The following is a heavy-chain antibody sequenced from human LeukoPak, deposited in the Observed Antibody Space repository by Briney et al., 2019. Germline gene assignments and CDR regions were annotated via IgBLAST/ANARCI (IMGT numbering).Heavy chain of an antibody. V-gene: IGHV5-51*01. D-gene: IGHD3-22*01. CDR1: GYTFTNYW. Sequence: GASLKISCKASGYTFTNYWIGWVRQMPGKGLEWMGIIYTGDSTTRYSPSFQGQVTISADKSINTAYPQWSSLKASDTAMYYCARSVGVVITTGYDYWGQGTLVTVSS. CDR3: ARSVGVVITTGYDY. CDR2: IYTGDSTT. J-gene: IGHJ4*02.